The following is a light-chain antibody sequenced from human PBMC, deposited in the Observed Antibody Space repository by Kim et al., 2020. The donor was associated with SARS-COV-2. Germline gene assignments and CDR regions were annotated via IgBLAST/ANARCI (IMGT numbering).Light chain of an antibody. V-gene: IGKV1-39*01. CDR2: GAS. CDR3: QQSYSTPVT. J-gene: IGKJ2*01. CDR1: ESISRY. Sequence: SASAGDRVTITCRASESISRYLNWYQQKPGKAPNVLIYGASSLQSGVPSRFSGSGSGRDFSLTINSLQPEDFATYYCQQSYSTPVTFGQGTKLEI.